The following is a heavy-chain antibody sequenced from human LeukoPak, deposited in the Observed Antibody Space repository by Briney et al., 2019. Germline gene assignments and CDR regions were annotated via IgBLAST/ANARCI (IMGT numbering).Heavy chain of an antibody. CDR2: ISGSGGST. V-gene: IGHV3-23*01. CDR3: AKDLNDNDILTEEPPGDY. J-gene: IGHJ4*02. D-gene: IGHD3-9*01. CDR1: GFTFSSYA. Sequence: GGSLRLSCAASGFTFSSYAMSWVRQAPGKGLEWVSAISGSGGSTYYADSVKGRFTISRDNSKNTLYLQMNSLRAEDTAVYYCAKDLNDNDILTEEPPGDYWGQGTLVTVSS.